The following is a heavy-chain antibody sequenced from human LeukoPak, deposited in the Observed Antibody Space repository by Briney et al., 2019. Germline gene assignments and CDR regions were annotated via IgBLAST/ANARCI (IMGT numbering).Heavy chain of an antibody. Sequence: PGGSLRLSCAASGFTFSSYSMNWVRQAPGKGLEWVSSISSSSSYIYYADSVKGRFTISRDNAKNSLYLQMNSLGPEDTAVYYCARDQDYVWGSYPVDYWGQGTLVTVSS. CDR2: ISSSSSYI. D-gene: IGHD3-16*01. J-gene: IGHJ4*02. V-gene: IGHV3-21*01. CDR3: ARDQDYVWGSYPVDY. CDR1: GFTFSSYS.